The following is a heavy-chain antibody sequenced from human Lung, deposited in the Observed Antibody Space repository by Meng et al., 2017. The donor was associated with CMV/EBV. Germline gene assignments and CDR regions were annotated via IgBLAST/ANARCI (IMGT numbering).Heavy chain of an antibody. Sequence: GGSXRLSCAASGFTFSSYRMSWVRQAPGKGLEWVANIKEDGSEQYYVDSVKGRFTISRDNAKNSLYLQMNSLRAEDTAVYYCARDRTGYSSAWYDYYGMDVWXQGTXVTVSS. CDR3: ARDRTGYSSAWYDYYGMDV. V-gene: IGHV3-7*01. CDR2: IKEDGSEQ. J-gene: IGHJ6*02. D-gene: IGHD6-19*01. CDR1: GFTFSSYR.